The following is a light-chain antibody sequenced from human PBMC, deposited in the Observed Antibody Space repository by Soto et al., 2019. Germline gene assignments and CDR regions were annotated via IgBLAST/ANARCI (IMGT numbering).Light chain of an antibody. Sequence: QSALTQPPSASGSPGQSVTISCTGTGSDIGGYNFVSWYQQHPGKVPKLIIYEVNTRPSGVPDRFSGSESGNTASLTVSGLQAYHDAHYSCSSYAGTNNRYVFGTGTKLTV. V-gene: IGLV2-8*01. CDR2: EVN. CDR1: GSDIGGYNF. CDR3: SSYAGTNNRYV. J-gene: IGLJ1*01.